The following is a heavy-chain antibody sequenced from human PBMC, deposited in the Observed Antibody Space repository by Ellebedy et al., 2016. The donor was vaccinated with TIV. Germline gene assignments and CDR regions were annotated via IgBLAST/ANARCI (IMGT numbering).Heavy chain of an antibody. CDR1: GFTFSSSW. D-gene: IGHD6-19*01. CDR2: INGDGSNI. CDR3: AKPPEHWLIHTGLES. J-gene: IGHJ4*02. V-gene: IGHV3-74*01. Sequence: PGGSLRLSCAASGFTFSSSWVHWIRQVPGKGLVWVARINGDGSNIVYADSVKGRCTISRDNAKSTLYLQMTSLRAEYTAVYYCAKPPEHWLIHTGLESWGQGTLVTVAS.